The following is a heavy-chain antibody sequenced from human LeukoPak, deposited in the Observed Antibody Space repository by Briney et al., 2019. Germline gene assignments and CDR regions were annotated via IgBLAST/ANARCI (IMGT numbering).Heavy chain of an antibody. Sequence: GSLRLSCAASGFTFSSYSMNWVRQAPGKGLEWVSSISSSSSYIYYADSVKGRFTISRDNAKNSLYLQMNSLRAEDTAVYYCARDDPIDYGDYVFDYWGQGTLVTVSS. CDR3: ARDDPIDYGDYVFDY. D-gene: IGHD4-17*01. CDR1: GFTFSSYS. J-gene: IGHJ4*02. V-gene: IGHV3-21*01. CDR2: ISSSSSYI.